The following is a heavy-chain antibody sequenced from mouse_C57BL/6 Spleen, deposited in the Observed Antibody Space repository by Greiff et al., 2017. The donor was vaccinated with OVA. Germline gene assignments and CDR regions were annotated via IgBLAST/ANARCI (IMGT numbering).Heavy chain of an antibody. CDR2: IDPNSGGT. CDR3: ARGDYYGYPAWFAY. J-gene: IGHJ3*01. CDR1: GYTFTSYW. D-gene: IGHD2-2*01. Sequence: QVQLKESGAELVKPGASVKLSCKASGYTFTSYWMHWVKQRPGRGLEWIGRIDPNSGGTKYNEKFKSKATLTVDKPSSTAYMQLSSLTSEDSAVYYCARGDYYGYPAWFAYWGQGTLVTVSA. V-gene: IGHV1-72*01.